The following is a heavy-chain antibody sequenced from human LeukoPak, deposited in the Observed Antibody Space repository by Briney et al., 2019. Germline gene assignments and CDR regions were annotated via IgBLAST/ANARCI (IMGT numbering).Heavy chain of an antibody. CDR2: ISAYNGNT. CDR3: ARTGDCTNGICYTADFDY. J-gene: IGHJ4*02. V-gene: IGHV1-18*01. Sequence: ASVKVSCKASGYTFTSYGISWVRQAPGQGLEWMGWISAYNGNTNYAQKLQGRVTMTTDTSTSTAYMELRSLRSDDTAVYYCARTGDCTNGICYTADFDYWGQGTLVTVSS. D-gene: IGHD2-8*01. CDR1: GYTFTSYG.